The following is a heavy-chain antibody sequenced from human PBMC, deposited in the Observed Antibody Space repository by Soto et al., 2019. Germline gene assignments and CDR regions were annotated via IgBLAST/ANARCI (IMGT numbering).Heavy chain of an antibody. D-gene: IGHD5-18*01. CDR1: GGTFSSYA. CDR2: IIPIFGTA. Sequence: SVKVSCKASGGTFSSYAISWVRQAPGQGLEWMGGIIPIFGTANYAQKFQGRVTITADESTSTAYMELSSLRSEDTAVYYCAREGTAMVVDAFDIWGQGTIVTVSS. CDR3: AREGTAMVVDAFDI. J-gene: IGHJ3*02. V-gene: IGHV1-69*13.